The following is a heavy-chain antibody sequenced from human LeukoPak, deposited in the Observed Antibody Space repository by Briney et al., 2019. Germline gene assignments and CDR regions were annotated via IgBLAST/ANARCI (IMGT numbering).Heavy chain of an antibody. D-gene: IGHD7-27*01. Sequence: SSQTLSLTCTVSGGSISSGSYYWSWIRQSAGKGLEWIGRIYTSGSTNYNPSLKSRVTISVDTSKNQFSLKLSSVTAADTAVYYCARVANWVGMLWFDPWGQGTLVTVSS. CDR3: ARVANWVGMLWFDP. CDR2: IYTSGST. CDR1: GGSISSGSYY. J-gene: IGHJ5*02. V-gene: IGHV4-61*02.